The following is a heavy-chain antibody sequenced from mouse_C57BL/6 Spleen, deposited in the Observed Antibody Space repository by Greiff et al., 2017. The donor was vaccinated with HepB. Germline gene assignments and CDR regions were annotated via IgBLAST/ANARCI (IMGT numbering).Heavy chain of an antibody. D-gene: IGHD2-3*01. CDR3: TTGGLLGAY. CDR1: GFNIKDDY. J-gene: IGHJ3*01. Sequence: EVQLQQSGAELVRPGASVKLSCTASGFNIKDDYMHWVKQRPEQGLEWIGWIDPENGDTEYASKFQGKATITADTSSNTAYLQLSSLTSEDTAVYYCTTGGLLGAYWGQRTLVTVSA. V-gene: IGHV14-4*01. CDR2: IDPENGDT.